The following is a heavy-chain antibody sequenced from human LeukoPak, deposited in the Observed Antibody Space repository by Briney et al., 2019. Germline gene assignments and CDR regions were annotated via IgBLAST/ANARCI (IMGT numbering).Heavy chain of an antibody. CDR1: ADSFSSHY. Sequence: SETLSLTCAVSADSFSSHYWTWIRQPPGKGLEWIGYISYIGSTNYNPSLKSRVTISIDTSKNQFSLKMSSVTAADTAVYYCARDLVTVTKGFDIWGQGTMVSVSS. D-gene: IGHD4-17*01. CDR2: ISYIGST. J-gene: IGHJ3*02. V-gene: IGHV4-59*11. CDR3: ARDLVTVTKGFDI.